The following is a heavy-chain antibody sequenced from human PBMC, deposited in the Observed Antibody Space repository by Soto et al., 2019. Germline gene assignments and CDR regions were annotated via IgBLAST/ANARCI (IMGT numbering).Heavy chain of an antibody. Sequence: GGSLRLSCAASGFTFSSYAMSWVRQAPGKGLEWVSAISGSGGSTYYADSVRGRFTISRDNSKNTLYQQINRLRAEDTAVYYCPKVRTGTTNEYYFDYWGQGTMVTVSS. CDR1: GFTFSSYA. D-gene: IGHD1-7*01. J-gene: IGHJ4*02. CDR3: PKVRTGTTNEYYFDY. V-gene: IGHV3-23*01. CDR2: ISGSGGST.